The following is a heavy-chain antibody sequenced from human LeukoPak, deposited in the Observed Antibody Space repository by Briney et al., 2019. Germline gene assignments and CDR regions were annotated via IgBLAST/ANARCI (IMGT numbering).Heavy chain of an antibody. J-gene: IGHJ3*02. Sequence: ASVKVSCKASGYTFTSYGLSWVRQAPGQGLQWMGWISSYIGNTNYAQKIQGRVTMTTDTSTNTAYMELRSLRSDDTAVYYCTRDYSLSSSGPPYGFDIWGQGTMVTVSS. D-gene: IGHD6-19*01. V-gene: IGHV1-18*01. CDR2: ISSYIGNT. CDR3: TRDYSLSSSGPPYGFDI. CDR1: GYTFTSYG.